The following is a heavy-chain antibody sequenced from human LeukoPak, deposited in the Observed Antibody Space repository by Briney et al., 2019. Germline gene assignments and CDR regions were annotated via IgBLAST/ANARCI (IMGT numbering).Heavy chain of an antibody. CDR1: GFTFSSYG. CDR2: TWYDGSNK. Sequence: GGSLRLFCAASGFTFSSYGMHWLRQAPGKGLEWVAVTWYDGSNKYYADSVKGRFTISRDNSKNTLYLQMNSLRAEDTAVYYCAKDLDGSGWPLDYWGEGTLVTVSS. CDR3: AKDLDGSGWPLDY. V-gene: IGHV3-33*06. J-gene: IGHJ4*02. D-gene: IGHD6-19*01.